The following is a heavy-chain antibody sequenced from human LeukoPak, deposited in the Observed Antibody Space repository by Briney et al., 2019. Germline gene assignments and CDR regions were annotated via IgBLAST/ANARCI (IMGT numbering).Heavy chain of an antibody. CDR2: IWFDGSHK. Sequence: GRSLRLSCAASGFTFSSYGMHWVRQAPGKGLEWVAVIWFDGSHKYYAESVKGRFTISRDNSKNTLYLQMNSLRAEDTALYYCASGDYSSGDYSNGWHLDFWGQGTLVTVSS. CDR1: GFTFSSYG. J-gene: IGHJ4*02. V-gene: IGHV3-33*01. D-gene: IGHD6-19*01. CDR3: ASGDYSSGDYSNGWHLDF.